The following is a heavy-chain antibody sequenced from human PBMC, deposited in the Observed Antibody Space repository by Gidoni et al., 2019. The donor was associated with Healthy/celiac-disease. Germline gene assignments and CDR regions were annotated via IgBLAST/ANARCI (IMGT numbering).Heavy chain of an antibody. Sequence: EVQLVQSGAEAKTPGESLKISCKGSGYSFTSYWIGWVRQMPGKGLEWRGIIYPGDSDTRYSPSFQGQVTISADKSISTAYLQWSSLKASDTAMYYCAIPLGGQQLDPYYFDYWGQGTLVTVSS. CDR3: AIPLGGQQLDPYYFDY. V-gene: IGHV5-51*01. CDR2: IYPGDSDT. CDR1: GYSFTSYW. J-gene: IGHJ4*02. D-gene: IGHD6-13*01.